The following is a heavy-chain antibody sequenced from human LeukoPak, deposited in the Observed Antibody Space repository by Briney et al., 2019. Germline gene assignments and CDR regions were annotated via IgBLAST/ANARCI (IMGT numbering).Heavy chain of an antibody. J-gene: IGHJ4*02. Sequence: GGSLRLSCAASGFTFSNYAMNWVRQAPGRGLEWVSAINPSGGGTYYADSVKGRFTISRDNSKNTLYLQMNSLRAEDTALYFCAKAVSHSYFDFWGQGTLVTVSA. CDR1: GFTFSNYA. CDR2: INPSGGGT. D-gene: IGHD6-19*01. V-gene: IGHV3-23*01. CDR3: AKAVSHSYFDF.